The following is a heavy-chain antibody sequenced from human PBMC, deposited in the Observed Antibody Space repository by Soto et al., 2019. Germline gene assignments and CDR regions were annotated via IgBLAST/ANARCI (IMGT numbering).Heavy chain of an antibody. Sequence: EVQLVESGGGLVQPGRSLRLSCAASGFTFYDYAMHWVRQAPGTGLEWVSGITWNSGRIAYANSVEGRFTISRDNAKNSLYLQMFSLRAEDTALYYCAKGPFNSGNYFDSWGQGTQVTVSS. J-gene: IGHJ4*02. CDR1: GFTFYDYA. CDR2: ITWNSGRI. V-gene: IGHV3-9*01. D-gene: IGHD1-20*01. CDR3: AKGPFNSGNYFDS.